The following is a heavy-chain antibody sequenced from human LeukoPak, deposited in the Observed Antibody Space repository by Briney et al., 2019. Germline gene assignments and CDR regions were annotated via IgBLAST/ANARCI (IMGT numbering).Heavy chain of an antibody. CDR1: GFTFSSYW. CDR2: IKQDGSEK. J-gene: IGHJ3*02. D-gene: IGHD6-19*01. V-gene: IGHV3-7*01. Sequence: GGSLRLSCAASGFTFSSYWMSWVRQAPGKGLEWVANIKQDGSEKYYVDSVKGRFTISRDNAKNSLYLQMNSLRAEDTAVYYCARDFTAGGWGNAFDIWGPGTMVTVSS. CDR3: ARDFTAGGWGNAFDI.